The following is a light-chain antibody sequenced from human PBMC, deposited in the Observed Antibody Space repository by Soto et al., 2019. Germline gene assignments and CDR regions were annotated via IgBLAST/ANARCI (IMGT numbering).Light chain of an antibody. J-gene: IGKJ1*01. V-gene: IGKV3-15*01. CDR2: GAS. CDR3: QQYNNLWT. CDR1: QCVRTN. Sequence: EIVMTQSPATLSVSPGERATLSCRASQCVRTNLAWYQQKPGQAPRPLIYGASTRATGIPARFSGGGSGTEFTLTISSLQSEDFAVYYCQQYNNLWTFGQGTKVEIK.